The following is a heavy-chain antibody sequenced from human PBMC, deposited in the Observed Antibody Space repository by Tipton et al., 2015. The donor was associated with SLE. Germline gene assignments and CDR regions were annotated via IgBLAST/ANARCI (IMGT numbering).Heavy chain of an antibody. CDR1: GASITSSDFS. Sequence: LRLSCSVSGASITSSDFSWGWIRQPPGEGLESIGSIYDAGTYYSPSLKSRVTISLDPPKNQFSLKLSSVTAADTAVYYCATPGYGMDVWGRGTTVTVSS. J-gene: IGHJ6*02. V-gene: IGHV4-39*07. CDR2: IYDAGT. CDR3: ATPGYGMDV.